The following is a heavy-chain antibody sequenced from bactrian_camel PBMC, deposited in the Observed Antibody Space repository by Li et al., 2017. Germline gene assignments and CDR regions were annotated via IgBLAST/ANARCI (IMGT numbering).Heavy chain of an antibody. J-gene: IGHJ4*01. V-gene: IGHV3S55*01. CDR3: AATLRRPAFGNRWVESEYNY. Sequence: HVQLVESGGGSVQPGGSLRLSCTASGLTFDDSDMAWYRQLPGGECELVSTIISDTNTYYLDSVKGRFTSSLDDTENTLYLQMNSLKPEDTAMYYCAATLRRPAFGNRWVESEYNYWGHGTQVTVS. D-gene: IGHD3*01. CDR2: IISDTNT. CDR1: GLTFDDSD.